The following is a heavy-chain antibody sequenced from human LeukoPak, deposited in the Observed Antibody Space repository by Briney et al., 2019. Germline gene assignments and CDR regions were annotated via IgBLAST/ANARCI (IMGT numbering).Heavy chain of an antibody. D-gene: IGHD1-26*01. CDR3: ARELVGATSPFDY. J-gene: IGHJ4*02. Sequence: PSGTLSLTCAVSGGSISSSNWWSWVRQPPGKGLEWIGEIYHSGSTNYNPSLKSRVTISVDKSKNQFSLKLSSVTAADTAVYYCARELVGATSPFDYWGQGTLVTVSS. CDR2: IYHSGST. CDR1: GGSISSSNW. V-gene: IGHV4-4*02.